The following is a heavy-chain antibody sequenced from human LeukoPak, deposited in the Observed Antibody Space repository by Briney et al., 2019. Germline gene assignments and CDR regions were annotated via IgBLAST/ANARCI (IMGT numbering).Heavy chain of an antibody. CDR2: ISSSSSYI. CDR1: GFTFSSYS. D-gene: IGHD3-3*01. CDR3: ARDQYYDFWSGYQRAFDI. J-gene: IGHJ3*02. V-gene: IGHV3-21*01. Sequence: KPGGSLRLSCAASGFTFSSYSMNWVRQAPGKGLEWVSSISSSSSYIYYADSVKGRFTISRDNAKNSLYLQMNSLRAEDTAVYYCARDQYYDFWSGYQRAFDIWGQGTMVTVSS.